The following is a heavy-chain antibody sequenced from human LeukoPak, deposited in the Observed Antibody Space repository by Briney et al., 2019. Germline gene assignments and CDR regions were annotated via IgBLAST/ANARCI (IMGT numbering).Heavy chain of an antibody. Sequence: GGSLRLSCAASGFTFSSYAMSWVRQAPGKGLEWVSLINDSGGNTYYADSVKGRFTISRDNSKNTLFLQMSSLRAEDTAVYYCTKTSAGIRGGYFDYWGQGTLVTVSS. CDR2: INDSGGNT. J-gene: IGHJ4*02. D-gene: IGHD3-10*01. V-gene: IGHV3-23*01. CDR1: GFTFSSYA. CDR3: TKTSAGIRGGYFDY.